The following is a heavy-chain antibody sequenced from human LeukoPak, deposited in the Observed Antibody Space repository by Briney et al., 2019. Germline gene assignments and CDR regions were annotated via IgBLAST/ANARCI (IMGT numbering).Heavy chain of an antibody. CDR1: GFTFSSYW. Sequence: GGSLRLSCAASGFTFSSYWMSWVRQAPGKGLEWVANIKQDGSEKYYVDSVKGRFTISRDNAKNPLYLQMNSLRAEDTAVYYCARGYYCDSSGYFDYWGQGTLVTVSS. V-gene: IGHV3-7*01. J-gene: IGHJ4*02. CDR3: ARGYYCDSSGYFDY. D-gene: IGHD3-22*01. CDR2: IKQDGSEK.